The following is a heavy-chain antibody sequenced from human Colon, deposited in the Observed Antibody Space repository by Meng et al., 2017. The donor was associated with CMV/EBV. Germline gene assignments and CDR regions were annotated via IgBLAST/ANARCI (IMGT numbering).Heavy chain of an antibody. CDR3: ARDVAPRPIPYYYYFYGMDF. D-gene: IGHD6-6*01. Sequence: GGSLRLSCAASAFTFSSYAMHWVRQAPGKGLEWVAVISYDGSNKFYGDSVKGRCTISRDNAKKSIYLQMNSLRPEDTALYYCARDVAPRPIPYYYYFYGMDFWGQGATVTVSS. V-gene: IGHV3-30-3*01. J-gene: IGHJ6*02. CDR2: ISYDGSNK. CDR1: AFTFSSYA.